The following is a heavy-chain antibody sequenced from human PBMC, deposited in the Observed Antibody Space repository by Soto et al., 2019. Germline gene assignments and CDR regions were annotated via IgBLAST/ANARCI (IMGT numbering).Heavy chain of an antibody. CDR2: ISSSGDAI. CDR1: GFIFSDYT. CDR3: ARDHGVSTWFVGVYYFFGMDV. V-gene: IGHV3-48*02. D-gene: IGHD6-13*01. J-gene: IGHJ6*02. Sequence: EVQLVESGGDLVQPGGSLRLSCAASGFIFSDYTMTWVRQAPGRGLEFVSHISSSGDAIFYAESVKGRFTVSRDNAKNSLYLQMNSLRDDDTAVYFCARDHGVSTWFVGVYYFFGMDVWGQGTAVTVSS.